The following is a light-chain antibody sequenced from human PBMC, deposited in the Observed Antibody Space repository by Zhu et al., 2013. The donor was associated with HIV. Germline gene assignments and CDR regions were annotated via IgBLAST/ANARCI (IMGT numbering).Light chain of an antibody. CDR2: NTN. V-gene: IGLV7-43*01. CDR1: TGAVTSDYY. Sequence: QTVVTQEPSLTVSPGGTVTLTCASTTGAVTSDYYPNWFQQKPGQVPRALIYNTNKKHSWTPARFSGSLLGGKAALTLSGVQPEDEAEYYCLLYYTATHVIFGGGTKLTVL. CDR3: LLYYTATHVI. J-gene: IGLJ2*01.